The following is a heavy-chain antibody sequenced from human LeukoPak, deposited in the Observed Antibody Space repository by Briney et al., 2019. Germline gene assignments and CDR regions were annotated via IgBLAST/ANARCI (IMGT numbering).Heavy chain of an antibody. CDR1: GFIVSNNY. Sequence: GGSLRLSCVASGFIVSNNYMSWVRQAPGKGLEWVSYISDSSSYIKYADSVEGRFTISRDNAQNSLYLQMNSLRVEDTAVYYCARDPGHSSSNGMDVWGQGTTVTVSS. CDR2: ISDSSSYI. D-gene: IGHD6-6*01. V-gene: IGHV3-11*06. J-gene: IGHJ6*02. CDR3: ARDPGHSSSNGMDV.